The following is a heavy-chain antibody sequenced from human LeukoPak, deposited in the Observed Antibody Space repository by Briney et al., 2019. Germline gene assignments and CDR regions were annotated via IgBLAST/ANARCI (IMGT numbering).Heavy chain of an antibody. CDR1: RYSFTSYW. J-gene: IGHJ4*02. CDR2: IYPGDSDT. CDR3: AAGYSSSRYYFDY. D-gene: IGHD6-13*01. V-gene: IGHV5-51*01. Sequence: GESLKISCKGSRYSFTSYWIGWVRQMPGKGLEWMGIIYPGDSDTRYSPSFQGQVTISADKSISTAYLQWSSLKASDTAMYYCAAGYSSSRYYFDYWGQGTLVTVSS.